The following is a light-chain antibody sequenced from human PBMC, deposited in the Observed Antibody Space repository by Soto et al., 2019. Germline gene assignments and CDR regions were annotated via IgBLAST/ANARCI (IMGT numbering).Light chain of an antibody. CDR3: AAWDDSLSGVL. CDR2: RNN. J-gene: IGLJ2*01. Sequence: QSVLTQPPSASETPGQRVTISCSGSSSNIGSNYVYWYRPLPGTAPKLLIYRNNQRPSGVPDRFSGSKSGTSSSLAISGLRSEDEADYYCAAWDDSLSGVLFGGGTKLTVL. CDR1: SSNIGSNY. V-gene: IGLV1-47*01.